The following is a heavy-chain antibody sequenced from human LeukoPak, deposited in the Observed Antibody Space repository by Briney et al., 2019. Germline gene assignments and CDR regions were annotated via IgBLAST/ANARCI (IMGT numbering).Heavy chain of an antibody. J-gene: IGHJ4*02. V-gene: IGHV5-51*01. CDR1: GYSFTNYW. CDR3: AIGGDSSTSCYRCFNY. Sequence: GESLKISCEGSGYSFTNYWIGWVRQMPGKGLEWMGVIYPDDSDTRYSPSFQGQVTISADKSIGTAYMQWSSLKASDTAMYYCAIGGDSSTSCYRCFNYWGQGTLVTVSS. D-gene: IGHD2-2*01. CDR2: IYPDDSDT.